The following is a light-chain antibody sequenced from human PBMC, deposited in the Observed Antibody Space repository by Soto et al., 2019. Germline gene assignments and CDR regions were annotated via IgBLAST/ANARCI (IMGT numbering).Light chain of an antibody. CDR2: ATS. V-gene: IGKV3-20*01. CDR1: QSVTSTY. Sequence: TQSPGTLSLSPGERATLSCRAVQSVTSTYMAWYQQKPGQAPRLLISATSFRATGIPDRFRGSGSGTDFTLTISSLEPEDSGVYYCQDSSTSPWPFGQGTKVEIK. J-gene: IGKJ1*01. CDR3: QDSSTSPWP.